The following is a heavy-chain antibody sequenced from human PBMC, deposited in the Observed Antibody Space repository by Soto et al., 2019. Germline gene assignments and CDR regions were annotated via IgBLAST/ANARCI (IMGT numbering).Heavy chain of an antibody. V-gene: IGHV1-69*01. CDR1: GGTFSSYA. CDR2: IIPIFGTA. Sequence: QVQLVQSGAEVKKPGSSVKVSCKASGGTFSSYAISWVRQAPGQGLEWMGGIIPIFGTANYAQKFQGRVTITADESTSTAYLELSSLRSEDTAVYYCARGGAVVVVPASFSWFDPWGQGTLVTVSS. D-gene: IGHD2-2*01. CDR3: ARGGAVVVVPASFSWFDP. J-gene: IGHJ5*02.